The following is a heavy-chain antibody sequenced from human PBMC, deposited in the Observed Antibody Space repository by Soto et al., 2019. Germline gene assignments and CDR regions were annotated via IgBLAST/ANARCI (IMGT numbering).Heavy chain of an antibody. CDR3: ARDNRKELWVEGLNAMDV. Sequence: QVQLVQSGPEVKKPGASVKVSCKASAYTFTTYGISWVRQAPGQGLEWMGWISGYNGQTNYPQKFRGRVTLTTDTSTRTAYMELRSLRSDDTAMYYCARDNRKELWVEGLNAMDVWGQGHTVTVSS. CDR2: ISGYNGQT. D-gene: IGHD3-10*01. J-gene: IGHJ6*02. CDR1: AYTFTTYG. V-gene: IGHV1-18*04.